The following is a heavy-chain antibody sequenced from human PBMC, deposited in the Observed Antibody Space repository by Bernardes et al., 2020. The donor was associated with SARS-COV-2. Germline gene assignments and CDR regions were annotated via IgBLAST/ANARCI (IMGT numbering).Heavy chain of an antibody. V-gene: IGHV3-53*04. CDR2: IYSGGST. CDR1: GFTVSSNY. J-gene: IGHJ6*03. Sequence: GGSLRLSCAASGFTVSSNYMSWVRQAPGKGLEWVSVIYSGGSTYYADSVKGRFTISRHNSKNTLYLQMNSLRAEDTAVYYCARGIYDFWSGYRPPYYYYYMDVWGKGTTVTVSS. D-gene: IGHD3-3*01. CDR3: ARGIYDFWSGYRPPYYYYYMDV.